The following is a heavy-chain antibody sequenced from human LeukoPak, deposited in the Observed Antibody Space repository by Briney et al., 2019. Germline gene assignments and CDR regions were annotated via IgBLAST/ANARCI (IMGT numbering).Heavy chain of an antibody. D-gene: IGHD6-19*01. CDR1: RGSIRSTSHY. CDR3: ARCIGWSSDL. Sequence: PSDTLPLTCSVSRGSIRSTSHYWGWIRQPPGEGLEWIGFIYYSGSTYYNASLRSRVAIAVDTSKNHLSLTLTSVTAADTAVYFCARCIGWSSDLWGQGALVTVSS. V-gene: IGHV4-39*02. CDR2: IYYSGST. J-gene: IGHJ5*02.